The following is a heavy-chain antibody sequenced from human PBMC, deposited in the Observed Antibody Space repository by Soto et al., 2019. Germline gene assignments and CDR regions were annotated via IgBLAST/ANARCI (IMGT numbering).Heavy chain of an antibody. D-gene: IGHD6-19*01. CDR2: IIPIFGTV. CDR3: AKGAVAGTPTSYYYYGMDV. J-gene: IGHJ6*02. Sequence: QVQLLQSGAEVKKPGSSVRVSCEASGGTFRTYAISWVRQAPGQGLEWMGEIIPIFGTVNYAQKFQGRVTITADESTTTVYMDLRSLRSEHTAVYYCAKGAVAGTPTSYYYYGMDVWGQGTTVTVSS. V-gene: IGHV1-69*12. CDR1: GGTFRTYA.